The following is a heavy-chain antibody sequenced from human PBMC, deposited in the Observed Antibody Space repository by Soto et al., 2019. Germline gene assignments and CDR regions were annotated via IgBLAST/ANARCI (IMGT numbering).Heavy chain of an antibody. CDR2: ISGSGGST. D-gene: IGHD6-19*01. J-gene: IGHJ6*02. Sequence: HPGGSLRLSCAASGFTFSSYAMSWVRQAPGKGLEWVSDISGSGGSTYYADSVKGRFTISRDNSKNTLYLQMNSLRAEDTAIYYCAKDDESSGWPYGMDVWGQGTTVTVSS. CDR3: AKDDESSGWPYGMDV. V-gene: IGHV3-23*01. CDR1: GFTFSSYA.